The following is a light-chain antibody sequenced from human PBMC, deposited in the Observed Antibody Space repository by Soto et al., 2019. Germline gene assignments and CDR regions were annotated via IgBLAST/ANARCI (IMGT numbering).Light chain of an antibody. Sequence: IVMTQSPATLSVSPGERATLSCRASQSLGGSLAWYQQKPGQAPRLLIYGASTRVTGIPARFSGSGSGTEFTLTISSLQSEDSAVYFCQQYSNWPKTFGQGTKVDIK. J-gene: IGKJ1*01. CDR1: QSLGGS. CDR2: GAS. CDR3: QQYSNWPKT. V-gene: IGKV3-15*01.